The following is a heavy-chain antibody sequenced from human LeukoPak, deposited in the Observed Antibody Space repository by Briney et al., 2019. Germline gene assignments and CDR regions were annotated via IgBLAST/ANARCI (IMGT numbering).Heavy chain of an antibody. CDR3: ARGTHDAFDI. CDR2: ISSSSTTI. D-gene: IGHD2-15*01. Sequence: GGSLRLSCAASGFTFNSFSMGWVRQAPGKGLEWVSYISSSSTTIYYADSVKGRFTISRDNAKNSLYLQMNSLRAEDTAVYYCARGTHDAFDIWGQGTMVTVSS. V-gene: IGHV3-48*04. CDR1: GFTFNSFS. J-gene: IGHJ3*02.